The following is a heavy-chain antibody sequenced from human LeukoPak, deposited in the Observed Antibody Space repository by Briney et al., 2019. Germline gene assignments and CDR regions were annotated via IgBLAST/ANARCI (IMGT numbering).Heavy chain of an antibody. CDR2: ISSSSSTI. V-gene: IGHV3-48*04. D-gene: IGHD3-10*01. Sequence: GGSLRLSCAASGYTFSSYSMNWVRQAPGKGLEWVSYISSSSSTIYYADSVKGRFTISRDNAKNSLYLQMDSLRAEDTAVYYCARDPLDYYGSGSYFDYWGQGTLVTVSS. CDR1: GYTFSSYS. CDR3: ARDPLDYYGSGSYFDY. J-gene: IGHJ4*02.